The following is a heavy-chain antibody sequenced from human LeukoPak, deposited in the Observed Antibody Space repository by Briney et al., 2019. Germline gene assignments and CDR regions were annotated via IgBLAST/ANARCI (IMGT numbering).Heavy chain of an antibody. Sequence: GGSLRLSCEASGFTFSNFWMNWVRQTPGKGLEWLANIKPDGTDKVYVDSVKGRFTISRGNAKNSVYLQLNSLRVEDTGVYYCSGRSDSHSIYWGQGTLVTVSS. J-gene: IGHJ4*02. V-gene: IGHV3-7*01. CDR1: GFTFSNFW. CDR3: SGRSDSHSIY. D-gene: IGHD4-11*01. CDR2: IKPDGTDK.